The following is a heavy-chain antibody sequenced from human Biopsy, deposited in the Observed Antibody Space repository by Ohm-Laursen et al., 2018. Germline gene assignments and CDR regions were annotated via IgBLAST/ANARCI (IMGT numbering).Heavy chain of an antibody. Sequence: SETLSLTCTVSGASIEDYYWTWIRQAPGKTLEWIASINYRGNTNYNPSLKSRVTMSAHTSTNQFSLKLTSVTAADTAVYYCARDKITYCTSTSCDYSGMDVWGQGTMVTVSS. CDR3: ARDKITYCTSTSCDYSGMDV. J-gene: IGHJ6*02. V-gene: IGHV4-59*01. CDR1: GASIEDYY. CDR2: INYRGNT. D-gene: IGHD2-2*01.